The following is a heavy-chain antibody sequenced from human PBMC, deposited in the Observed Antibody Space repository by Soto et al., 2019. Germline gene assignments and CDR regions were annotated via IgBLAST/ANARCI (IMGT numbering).Heavy chain of an antibody. CDR1: GYTFTSYG. D-gene: IGHD6-13*01. CDR3: ARDGYSSSWYAFDI. CDR2: ISAYNGNT. Sequence: ASVKVSCKASGYTFTSYGISWVRQAPGQGLEWMGWISAYNGNTNYAQKLQGRVTMTTDTSTSTAYMELRILRSDDTALYYCARDGYSSSWYAFDIWGQGTMVTVSS. V-gene: IGHV1-18*01. J-gene: IGHJ3*02.